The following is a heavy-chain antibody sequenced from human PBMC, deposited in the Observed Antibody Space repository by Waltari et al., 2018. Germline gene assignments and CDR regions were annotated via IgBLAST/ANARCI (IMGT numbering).Heavy chain of an antibody. CDR3: ARENLGYCSGGSCPPRDY. D-gene: IGHD2-15*01. V-gene: IGHV4-61*02. Sequence: QVQLQESGPGLVKPSQTLSLTCTVYGGSLRSGSYYWSWIRQPAGKGLVWMGRIYTSGSTNYNPSLKSRVTISVDTSKNQFSLKLSSVTAADTAVYYCARENLGYCSGGSCPPRDYWGQGTLVTVSS. CDR1: GGSLRSGSYY. CDR2: IYTSGST. J-gene: IGHJ4*02.